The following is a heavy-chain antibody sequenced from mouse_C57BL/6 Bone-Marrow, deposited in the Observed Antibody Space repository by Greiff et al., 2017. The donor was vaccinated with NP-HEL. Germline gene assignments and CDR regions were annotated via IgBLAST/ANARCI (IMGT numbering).Heavy chain of an antibody. CDR2: IWRGGST. V-gene: IGHV2-2*01. J-gene: IGHJ4*01. CDR1: GFSLTSYG. CDR3: ARDGYYPYYYAMDY. Sequence: QVQLQQSGPGLVQPSQSLSITCTVSGFSLTSYGVHWVRQSPGKGLEWLGVIWRGGSTDYNAAFISRLSISKDNSKSQVFFKMNSLQADDTAIYYCARDGYYPYYYAMDYWGQGTSVTVSS. D-gene: IGHD2-3*01.